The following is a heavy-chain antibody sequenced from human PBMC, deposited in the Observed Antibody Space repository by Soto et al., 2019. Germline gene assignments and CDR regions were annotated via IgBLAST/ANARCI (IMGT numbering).Heavy chain of an antibody. J-gene: IGHJ6*03. Sequence: GGSLRLSCAASGFTFSSYAMSWVRQAPGKGLEWVSAISGSGGSTYYADSVKGRFTISRDNSKNTLYLQMNSLRAEDTAVYYCAMGCSSTSCYLDDYYYYMDVWGKGTTVTVSS. V-gene: IGHV3-23*01. CDR1: GFTFSSYA. CDR3: AMGCSSTSCYLDDYYYYMDV. CDR2: ISGSGGST. D-gene: IGHD2-2*01.